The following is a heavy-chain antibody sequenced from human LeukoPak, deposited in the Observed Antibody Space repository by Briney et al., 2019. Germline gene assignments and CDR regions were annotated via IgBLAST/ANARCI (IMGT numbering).Heavy chain of an antibody. CDR3: ARVIEGYYGSGGHSAFDY. CDR1: GYTFTSYA. D-gene: IGHD3-10*01. V-gene: IGHV1-3*01. J-gene: IGHJ4*02. Sequence: ASVKVSCKASGYTFTSYAMHWVRQAPGQRLEWMGWINAGNGNTKYSQKFQGRVTITRDTSASTAYMELSSLRSEDTAVYYCARVIEGYYGSGGHSAFDYWGQGTLVTVSS. CDR2: INAGNGNT.